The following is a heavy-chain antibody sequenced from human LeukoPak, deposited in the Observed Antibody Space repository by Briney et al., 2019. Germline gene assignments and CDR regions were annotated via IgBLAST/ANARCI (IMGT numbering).Heavy chain of an antibody. J-gene: IGHJ5*02. V-gene: IGHV3-23*01. Sequence: GGSLRLSCAASGFTFSSYAMSWVLQAPGKGLEWVSAISGSGGSTYYADSVKGRFTISRDNSKNTLYLQMNSLRAEDTAVYYCAKDWDSVDWFDPWGQGTLVTVSS. CDR3: AKDWDSVDWFDP. CDR1: GFTFSSYA. D-gene: IGHD4-23*01. CDR2: ISGSGGST.